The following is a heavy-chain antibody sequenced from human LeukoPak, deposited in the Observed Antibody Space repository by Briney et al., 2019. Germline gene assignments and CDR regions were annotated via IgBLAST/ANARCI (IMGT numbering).Heavy chain of an antibody. D-gene: IGHD6-19*01. CDR2: IKQGGSDR. V-gene: IGHV3-7*03. CDR1: GFTFSTYW. J-gene: IGHJ4*02. Sequence: PGGSLRLSCAASGFTFSTYWMSWVRQAPGTGLEWVANIKQGGSDRNYVTSVRGRFTISRDNAESSLFLQMNSLRAEDTAVYYCVRNLAVAGTCFDSWGQGTLVTVSS. CDR3: VRNLAVAGTCFDS.